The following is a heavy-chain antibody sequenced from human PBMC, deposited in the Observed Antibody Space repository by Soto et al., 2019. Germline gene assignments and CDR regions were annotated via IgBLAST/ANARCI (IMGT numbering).Heavy chain of an antibody. D-gene: IGHD3-3*01. CDR3: ARDRLEWLLYRLAFDI. CDR1: GFTFSSYA. Sequence: GGSLRLSCAASGFTFSSYAMHWVRQAPGKGLEWVAVISYDGSNKYYADSVKGRFTISRDNSKNTLYLQMNSLRAEDTAVYYCARDRLEWLLYRLAFDIWGQGTMVTVS. CDR2: ISYDGSNK. V-gene: IGHV3-30-3*01. J-gene: IGHJ3*02.